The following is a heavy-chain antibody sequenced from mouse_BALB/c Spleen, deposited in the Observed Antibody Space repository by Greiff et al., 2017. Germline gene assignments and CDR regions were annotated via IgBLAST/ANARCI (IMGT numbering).Heavy chain of an antibody. CDR3: ARHALYFDV. CDR1: GFTFSSYG. J-gene: IGHJ1*01. Sequence: EVNVVESGGDLVKPGGSLKLSCAASGFTFSSYGMSWVRQTPDKRLEWVATISSGGSYTYYPDSVKGRFTISRDNAKNTLYLQMSSLKSEDTAMYYCARHALYFDVWGAGTTVTVSS. CDR2: ISSGGSYT. V-gene: IGHV5-6*01.